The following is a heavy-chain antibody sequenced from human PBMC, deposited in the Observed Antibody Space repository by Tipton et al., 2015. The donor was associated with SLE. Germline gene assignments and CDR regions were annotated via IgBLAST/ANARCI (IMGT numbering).Heavy chain of an antibody. CDR3: ARGGYCSGGSCYSLLY. V-gene: IGHV4-38-2*01. CDR1: DFSISSGYY. J-gene: IGHJ4*02. CDR2: IYTSGST. D-gene: IGHD2-15*01. Sequence: LSLTCAVSDFSISSGYYWGWIRQPPGKGPEWIGYIYTSGSTNYNPSLKSRVTISVDTSKNQFSLKLSSVTAADTAVYYCARGGYCSGGSCYSLLYWGQGTLVTVSS.